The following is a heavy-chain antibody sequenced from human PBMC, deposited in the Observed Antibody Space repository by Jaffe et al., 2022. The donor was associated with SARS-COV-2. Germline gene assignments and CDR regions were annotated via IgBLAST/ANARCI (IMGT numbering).Heavy chain of an antibody. D-gene: IGHD3-9*01. Sequence: QVQLVESGGGVVQPGRSLRLSCAASGFTFSSYAMHWVRQAPGKGLEWVAVISYDGSNKYYADSVKGRFTISRDNSKNTLYLQMNSLRAEDTAVYYCARDTGYYDYYHYMDVWGKGTTVTVSS. V-gene: IGHV3-30*04. J-gene: IGHJ6*03. CDR3: ARDTGYYDYYHYMDV. CDR2: ISYDGSNK. CDR1: GFTFSSYA.